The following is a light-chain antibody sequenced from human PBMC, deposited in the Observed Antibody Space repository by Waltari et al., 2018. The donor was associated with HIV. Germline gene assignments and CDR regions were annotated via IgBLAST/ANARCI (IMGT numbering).Light chain of an antibody. CDR1: SSNIGGRNY. CDR3: AAWDDSLNGVV. Sequence: QSVLTQSPSASGTPGQRVIISCSGSSSNIGGRNYVNWYQLLPGTAPKLLIYKNNQRPPGVPDRFSGSKSGTSASLAISGLRSEDEADYYCAAWDDSLNGVVFGGGTKLTVL. V-gene: IGLV1-47*01. J-gene: IGLJ2*01. CDR2: KNN.